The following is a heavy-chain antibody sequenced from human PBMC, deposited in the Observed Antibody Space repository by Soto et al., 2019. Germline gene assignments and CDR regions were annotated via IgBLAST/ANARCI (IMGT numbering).Heavy chain of an antibody. V-gene: IGHV3-7*03. CDR1: GFSFNIYW. CDR2: IKQDGGEK. CDR3: VRDQLILPADDFYYGVDV. Sequence: EVQLVESGGGSVQPGESLRLSCVASGFSFNIYWMSWIRQAPGKGLEWVARIKQDGGEKYYVDSVKGRFTVSRDNAKNSLHLQLHSVSADDAGIYYCVRDQLILPADDFYYGVDVWGQGTTVTVSS. J-gene: IGHJ6*02.